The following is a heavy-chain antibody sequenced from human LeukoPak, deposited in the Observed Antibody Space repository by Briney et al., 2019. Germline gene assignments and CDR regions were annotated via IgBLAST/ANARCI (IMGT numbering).Heavy chain of an antibody. V-gene: IGHV3-21*01. CDR1: GFTFSSYS. J-gene: IGHJ4*02. CDR3: AKDPSFRPGYFDY. Sequence: GGSLRLSCAASGFTFSSYSTNWVRQAPGKGLEWVSSISSSSSYIYYADSVKGRFTISRDNAKNSLYLQMNSLRAEDTAVYYCAKDPSFRPGYFDYWGQGTLVTVSS. CDR2: ISSSSSYI. D-gene: IGHD7-27*01.